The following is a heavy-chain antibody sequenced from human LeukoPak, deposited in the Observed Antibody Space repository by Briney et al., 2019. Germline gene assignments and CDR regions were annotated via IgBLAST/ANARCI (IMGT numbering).Heavy chain of an antibody. V-gene: IGHV4-39*07. CDR1: NASISSNTYY. Sequence: SETLSLTCTVSNASISSNTYYRAWIRQPPGKGLEYIGSINYRGSTYYNPSLKSRVTISVDTSKNQFSLKLSSVTAADTAVYYCARGGLPDYWGQGTLVTVSS. CDR3: ARGGLPDY. CDR2: INYRGST. J-gene: IGHJ4*02.